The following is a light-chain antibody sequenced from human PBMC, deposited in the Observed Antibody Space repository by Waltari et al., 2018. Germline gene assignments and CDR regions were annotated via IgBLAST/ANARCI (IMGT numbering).Light chain of an antibody. CDR3: SSYTSSSTLTV. J-gene: IGLJ7*01. V-gene: IGLV2-14*03. CDR1: SSDVGGYNY. CDR2: DVI. Sequence: QSALTQPASVSGSPGQSITISCTGTSSDVGGYNYVSWYQQHPGKAPKLMIYDVINRPSGVSMRFSGSKSGNTASRTISGLQAEDEADYYCSSYTSSSTLTVFGGGTQLTVL.